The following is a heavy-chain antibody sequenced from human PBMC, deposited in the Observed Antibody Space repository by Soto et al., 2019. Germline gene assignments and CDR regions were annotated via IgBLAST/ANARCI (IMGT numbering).Heavy chain of an antibody. CDR1: GFTFSNYA. V-gene: IGHV3-30-3*01. J-gene: IGHJ6*02. CDR2: ISYDGSDK. D-gene: IGHD5-18*01. CDR3: ARDTGPNGYNYYSFGMDV. Sequence: PGGSLRLSCAACGFTFSNYAIHWVRQAPCKGLEWVAVISYDGSDKYNANSVKGRFTISRDNSKNTLYLQMNSLRAEDTAVYYCARDTGPNGYNYYSFGMDVLGQGTTVTVCS.